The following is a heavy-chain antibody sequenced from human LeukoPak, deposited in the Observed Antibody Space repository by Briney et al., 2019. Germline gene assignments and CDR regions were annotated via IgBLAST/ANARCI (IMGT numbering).Heavy chain of an antibody. J-gene: IGHJ6*04. V-gene: IGHV1-69*06. CDR2: IIPIFGTA. Sequence: ASVKVSCKASGGTFSSYAISWVRQAPGQGLEWMGGIIPIFGTANYAQKFQGRVTITADKSTSTAYMELSSLRSEDTAVCYCARVPPIYGDYYYYGMDVWGKGTTVTVPS. CDR3: ARVPPIYGDYYYYGMDV. D-gene: IGHD4-17*01. CDR1: GGTFSSYA.